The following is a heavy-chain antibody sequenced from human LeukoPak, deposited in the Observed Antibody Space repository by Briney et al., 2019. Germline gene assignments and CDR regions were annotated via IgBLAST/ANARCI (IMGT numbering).Heavy chain of an antibody. V-gene: IGHV3-30*18. CDR2: MPYDGFNK. CDR3: AKTKGYSYGYYFDY. CDR1: GFTFSSYA. Sequence: GGSLRLSCAASGFTFSSYAMHWVRQSLGKGLEWVAVMPYDGFNKYYADSVKGRFTISRDNSKNTLYLQMNSLRAEDTAVYYCAKTKGYSYGYYFDYWGQGTLVTVSS. J-gene: IGHJ4*02. D-gene: IGHD5-18*01.